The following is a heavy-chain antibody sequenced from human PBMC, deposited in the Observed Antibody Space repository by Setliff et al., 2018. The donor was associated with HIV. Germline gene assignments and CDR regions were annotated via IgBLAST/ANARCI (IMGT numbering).Heavy chain of an antibody. Sequence: SETLSLTCTVTGGSISSGGYYWSWIRQHPGKGLEWIGYIYYSGTTYYNPSLKSRVSISVDTSKNQFSLKLSSVTAADTAVYYCVREPLGSGGTVPEVNFFDSWGQGTLVTVSS. J-gene: IGHJ5*01. D-gene: IGHD1-26*01. CDR1: GGSISSGGYY. V-gene: IGHV4-31*03. CDR2: IYYSGTT. CDR3: VREPLGSGGTVPEVNFFDS.